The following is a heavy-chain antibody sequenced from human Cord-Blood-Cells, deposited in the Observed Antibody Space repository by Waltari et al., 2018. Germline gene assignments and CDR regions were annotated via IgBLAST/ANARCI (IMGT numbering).Heavy chain of an antibody. Sequence: QVQLVQSGAEVKKPGASVQVSCKASGDTFTCYAMHRVRQAPGQRLEWMGWIHAGNGNTKYSQKFQGRVTITRDTSASTAYMELSSLRSEDTAVYYCARHYYDSSGYYFDYWGQGTLVTVSS. CDR3: ARHYYDSSGYYFDY. D-gene: IGHD3-22*01. CDR1: GDTFTCYA. J-gene: IGHJ4*02. CDR2: IHAGNGNT. V-gene: IGHV1-3*01.